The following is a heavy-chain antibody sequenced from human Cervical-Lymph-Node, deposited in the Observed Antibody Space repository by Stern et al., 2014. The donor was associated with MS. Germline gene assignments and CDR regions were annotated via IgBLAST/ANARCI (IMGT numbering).Heavy chain of an antibody. CDR2: LSHDGSNN. V-gene: IGHV3-30*09. CDR3: VRTESFYYYDGMDV. Sequence: VQLVESGGGVVPPGRSLRLSCADSGSTFSKSAMHWVRQAPGKGLEGVAVLSHDGSNNQYGDSVKGRFAISRDNSRNSLSLEIYSLRAEDTAVYYCVRTESFYYYDGMDVWGHGTTVIVSS. J-gene: IGHJ6*02. CDR1: GSTFSKSA.